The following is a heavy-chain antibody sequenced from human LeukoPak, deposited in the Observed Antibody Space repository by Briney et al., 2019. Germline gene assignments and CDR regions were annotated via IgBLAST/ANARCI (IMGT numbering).Heavy chain of an antibody. V-gene: IGHV4-4*07. Sequence: SETLSLTCTVSGVSISTFYWGWIRQPAGMGLEWIGRIYTSGSTNYNPSLKSRVTMSVDTSKNQFSLKLSSVTAADTALYYCARDRHHTAMDNFNYWGQGTLVTVSS. CDR1: GVSISTFY. D-gene: IGHD5-18*01. CDR2: IYTSGST. J-gene: IGHJ4*02. CDR3: ARDRHHTAMDNFNY.